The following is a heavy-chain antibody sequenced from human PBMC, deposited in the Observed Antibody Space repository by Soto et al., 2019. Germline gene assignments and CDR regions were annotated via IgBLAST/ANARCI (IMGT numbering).Heavy chain of an antibody. CDR1: GFTFSSYA. J-gene: IGHJ2*01. V-gene: IGHV3-30-3*01. CDR3: ARGADIVVVVAGFDL. Sequence: QVQLVESGGGVVQPGRSLRLSCAASGFTFSSYAMHWFRQAPGKGLEWVAVISYDGSNKYYADSVKGRFTISRDNSKNTLYLQMNSLRAEDTAVYYCARGADIVVVVAGFDLWGRGTLVTVSS. D-gene: IGHD2-15*01. CDR2: ISYDGSNK.